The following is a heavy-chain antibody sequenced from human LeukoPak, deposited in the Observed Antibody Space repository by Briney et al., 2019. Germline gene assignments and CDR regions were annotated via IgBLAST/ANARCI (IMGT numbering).Heavy chain of an antibody. CDR3: AKGAADNYYYGMDV. CDR2: ISWDGGST. CDR1: GFTFDDYA. V-gene: IGHV3-43D*04. Sequence: PGGSLRLACAASGFTFDDYAMHWVRQAPGKGLEWVSLISWDGGSTYYADSVKGRFTISRDNSKNSLYLQMNGLRAEDTALYYCAKGAADNYYYGMDVWGKGTTVTVSS. J-gene: IGHJ6*04. D-gene: IGHD6-13*01.